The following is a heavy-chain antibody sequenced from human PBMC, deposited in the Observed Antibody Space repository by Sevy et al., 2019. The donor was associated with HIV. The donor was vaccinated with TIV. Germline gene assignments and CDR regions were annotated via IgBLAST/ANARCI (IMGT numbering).Heavy chain of an antibody. Sequence: GGSLRLSCAASGFTFSSYAMSWVRQAPGKGLEWVSAISGSGGSTYYADSVKGRFTISRDNSKNTLYLQMNSLRAEDTAVNDCAKDPLAHSHTGPAAKEWDGFDPWGQGTLVTVSS. D-gene: IGHD2-2*01. CDR3: AKDPLAHSHTGPAAKEWDGFDP. CDR1: GFTFSSYA. J-gene: IGHJ5*02. V-gene: IGHV3-23*01. CDR2: ISGSGGST.